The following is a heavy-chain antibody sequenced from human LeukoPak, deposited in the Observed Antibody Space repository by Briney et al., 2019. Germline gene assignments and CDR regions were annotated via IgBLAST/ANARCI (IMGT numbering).Heavy chain of an antibody. CDR2: ISSSGSTI. D-gene: IGHD3-22*01. CDR1: GFTFSSYA. Sequence: GGSLRLSCAASGFTFSSYAMHWVRQAPGKGLEWISYISSSGSTIYNAESVKGRFTISRDNAKNSLYLQMNSLRAEDTAVYYCAREAKSRVVVITTSSSKNDAFDIWGQGTMVTVSS. CDR3: AREAKSRVVVITTSSSKNDAFDI. V-gene: IGHV3-48*03. J-gene: IGHJ3*02.